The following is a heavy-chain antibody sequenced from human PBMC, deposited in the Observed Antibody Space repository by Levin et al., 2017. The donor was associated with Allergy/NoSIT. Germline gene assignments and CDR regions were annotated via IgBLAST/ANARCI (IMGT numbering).Heavy chain of an antibody. CDR2: IYYSGST. J-gene: IGHJ4*02. V-gene: IGHV4-31*03. Sequence: SETLSLTCTVSGGSISSGGYYWSWIRQHPGKGLEWIGYIYYSGSTYYNPSLKSRVTISVDTSKNQFSLKLSSVTAADTAVYYCARGVVTMVRGAYYFDYWGQGTLVTVSS. CDR1: GGSISSGGYY. D-gene: IGHD3-10*01. CDR3: ARGVVTMVRGAYYFDY.